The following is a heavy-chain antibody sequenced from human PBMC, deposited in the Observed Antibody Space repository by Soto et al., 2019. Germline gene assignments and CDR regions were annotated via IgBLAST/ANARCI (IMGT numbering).Heavy chain of an antibody. J-gene: IGHJ5*02. Sequence: QITLKESGPTLVKPTQTLTLTCTFSGFSLSTSGVAVGWIRQPPGKALEWLALIYWDDDKRYSPSLKSRLTTTKDTSTDQVVLTMTNMDPVDTATYYCAHRTIVVSGTRGFAWFEPWGQGTLVTVSS. V-gene: IGHV2-5*02. D-gene: IGHD6-19*01. CDR2: IYWDDDK. CDR1: GFSLSTSGVA. CDR3: AHRTIVVSGTRGFAWFEP.